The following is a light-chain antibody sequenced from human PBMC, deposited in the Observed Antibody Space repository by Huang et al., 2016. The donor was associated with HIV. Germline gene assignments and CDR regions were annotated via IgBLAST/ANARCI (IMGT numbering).Light chain of an antibody. CDR1: RSFSTN. CDR2: GAS. Sequence: EIVMTQSPATLSVSLGERATLSCRASRSFSTNLAWYQQKPGQAHRLLIYGASTRATGITARFSGSGSGTEFTLTIRSLQSEDFAVYHCQQYNNWPLTFGGGTKVEIK. J-gene: IGKJ4*01. CDR3: QQYNNWPLT. V-gene: IGKV3-15*01.